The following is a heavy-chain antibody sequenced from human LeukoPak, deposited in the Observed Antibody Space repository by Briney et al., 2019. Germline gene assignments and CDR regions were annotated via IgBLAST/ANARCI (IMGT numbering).Heavy chain of an antibody. D-gene: IGHD3-22*01. V-gene: IGHV3-48*04. CDR2: ISGSSGII. J-gene: IGHJ4*02. Sequence: GGSLRLSCAASGFTFNTYTMNWVRQAPGKGLEWVSYISGSSGIIDYADSVRGRFTISRDNAKNTVYLQMNSLRVEDTAVYYCARVYETNGYLYWGQGSLVTVSS. CDR1: GFTFNTYT. CDR3: ARVYETNGYLY.